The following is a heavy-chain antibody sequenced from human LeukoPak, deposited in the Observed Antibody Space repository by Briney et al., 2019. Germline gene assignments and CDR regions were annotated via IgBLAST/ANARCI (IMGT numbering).Heavy chain of an antibody. V-gene: IGHV3-9*01. CDR3: ARSYGDYQPLIDY. CDR2: ISWNSGSI. D-gene: IGHD4-17*01. Sequence: GGLVQPGRSLRLSCAASGFTFDAYAMHWVRQAPGKGLEWVSGISWNSGSIGYADSVKGRFTISRDNAKNSLYLQMNSLRAEDTAMYYCARSYGDYQPLIDYWGQGTLVTVSS. CDR1: GFTFDAYA. J-gene: IGHJ4*02.